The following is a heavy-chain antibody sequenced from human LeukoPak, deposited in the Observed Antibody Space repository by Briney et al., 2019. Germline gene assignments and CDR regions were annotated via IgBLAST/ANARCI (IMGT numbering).Heavy chain of an antibody. CDR2: ISYDGSNK. CDR1: GFTFSSYA. D-gene: IGHD3-3*01. Sequence: PGGSLRLSCAASGFTFSSYAMHWVRQAPGKGLEWVAVISYDGSNKYYADSVKGRFTISRDNSKNTLYLQMNSLRAEDTAVYYCANRTRGTDVWGQGTTVTVSS. J-gene: IGHJ6*02. CDR3: ANRTRGTDV. V-gene: IGHV3-30-3*01.